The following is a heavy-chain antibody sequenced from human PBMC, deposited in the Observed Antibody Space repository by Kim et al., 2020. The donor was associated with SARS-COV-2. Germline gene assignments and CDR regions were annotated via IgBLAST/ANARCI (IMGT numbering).Heavy chain of an antibody. CDR2: VDSDGTT. V-gene: IGHV3-74*01. J-gene: IGHJ4*02. D-gene: IGHD2-8*02. Sequence: GGSLRLSCEASGFTFSNYWIHWVRQAPGKGLEWVSRVDSDGTTSYADSVKGRFTISRDNAKNTLYLQMSSLRAEDTAVNYCAREETATIELVLDYWGQGTLVTVSS. CDR3: AREETATIELVLDY. CDR1: GFTFSNYW.